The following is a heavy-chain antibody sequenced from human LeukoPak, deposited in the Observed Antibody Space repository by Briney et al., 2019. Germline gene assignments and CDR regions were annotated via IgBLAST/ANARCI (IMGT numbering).Heavy chain of an antibody. J-gene: IGHJ4*02. CDR1: GITFSSSS. CDR2: IYSDNT. D-gene: IGHD3-22*01. V-gene: IGHV3-53*01. Sequence: PGGSLRLSCLASGITFSSSSMSWVRQAPGKGLEWVSFIYSDNTHYSDSVKGRFTISRDNSKNTLYLQMNSLRAEDTAVYYCARAGMDSRGYYQGFDYWGQGTLVTVSS. CDR3: ARAGMDSRGYYQGFDY.